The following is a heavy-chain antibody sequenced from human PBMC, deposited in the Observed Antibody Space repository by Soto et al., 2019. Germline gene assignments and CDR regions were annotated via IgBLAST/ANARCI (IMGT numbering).Heavy chain of an antibody. CDR1: AFTFSRHA. Sequence: EVQLLESGGGLVQPGGSLRLSCAASAFTFSRHAMSWVRQAPGKGLEWVSGISVSDGSTYYADSVKGRFTISRDDSKNTLSLQMNNLGADDTAVYYCAKVPGYWGQGTLVTVSS. J-gene: IGHJ4*02. CDR3: AKVPGY. V-gene: IGHV3-23*01. CDR2: ISVSDGST.